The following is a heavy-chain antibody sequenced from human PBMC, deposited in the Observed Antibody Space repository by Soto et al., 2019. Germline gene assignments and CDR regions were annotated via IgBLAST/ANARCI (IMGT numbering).Heavy chain of an antibody. J-gene: IGHJ4*02. CDR3: AKGAFGFDY. CDR2: ISKSGDST. CDR1: GVTFTSYA. D-gene: IGHD1-26*01. Sequence: LRLSCAASGVTFTSYAMTWVRQVPGEGLQWVSSISKSGDSTYYADSVKGRFTTSRDNSKNTLYLQMNNLRAEDTAIYYCAKGAFGFDYWGQGTLVTVSS. V-gene: IGHV3-23*01.